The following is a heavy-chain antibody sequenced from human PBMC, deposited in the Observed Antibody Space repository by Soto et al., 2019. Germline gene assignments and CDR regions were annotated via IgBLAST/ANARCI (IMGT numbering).Heavy chain of an antibody. CDR1: GFTFSSYA. Sequence: EVQLLESGGGLVQPGGSLRLSCAASGFTFSSYAMSWVRQAPGKGLEWVSSITGSGINRYHADSVQGRFTISRDNSKDTLYLQMNSLRAEDTAVYYCARHPSGYIGNLGHWGQGTLVTVSS. CDR3: ARHPSGYIGNLGH. CDR2: ITGSGINR. D-gene: IGHD5-12*01. V-gene: IGHV3-23*01. J-gene: IGHJ4*02.